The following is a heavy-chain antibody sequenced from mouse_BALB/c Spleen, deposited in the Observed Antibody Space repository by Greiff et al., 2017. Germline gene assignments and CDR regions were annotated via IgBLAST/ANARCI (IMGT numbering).Heavy chain of an antibody. V-gene: IGHV5-4*02. CDR1: GFTFSDYY. D-gene: IGHD2-2*01. Sequence: EVQLVESGGGLVKPGGSLKLSCAASGFTFSDYYMYWVRQTPEKRLEWVATISDGGSYTYYPDSVKGRFTISRDNAKNNLYLQMSSLKSEDTAMYYCARVNFPYGFYAMDYWGQGTSVTVSS. J-gene: IGHJ4*01. CDR2: ISDGGSYT. CDR3: ARVNFPYGFYAMDY.